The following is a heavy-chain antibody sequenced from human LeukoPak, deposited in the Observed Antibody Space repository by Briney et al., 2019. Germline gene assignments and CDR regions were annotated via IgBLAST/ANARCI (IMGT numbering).Heavy chain of an antibody. CDR1: GYTLTELS. J-gene: IGHJ4*02. V-gene: IGHV1-24*01. CDR3: ATAVGATTSARFDY. D-gene: IGHD1-26*01. Sequence: ASVKVSCTVSGYTLTELSMHWVRQAPGKGLGWMGGFDPEDGETIYAQKFQGRVTMTEDTSTDTAYMELSSLRSEDTAVYYCATAVGATTSARFDYWGQGTLVTVSS. CDR2: FDPEDGET.